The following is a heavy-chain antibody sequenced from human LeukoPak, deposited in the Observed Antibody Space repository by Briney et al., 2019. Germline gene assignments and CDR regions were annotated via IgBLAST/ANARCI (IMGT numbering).Heavy chain of an antibody. CDR3: AKEKKVFGVVAASFDS. D-gene: IGHD2-15*01. CDR2: ISATGDKT. J-gene: IGHJ4*02. V-gene: IGHV3-23*01. Sequence: PGGSLTLSCAASGFTFSSYAMSWVRQAPGKGLEWVSAISATGDKTYYADSVKGRFTISRDNSKSTVSLQVNRLRVEDTAVYFCAKEKKVFGVVAASFDSWGQGTLVTVSS. CDR1: GFTFSSYA.